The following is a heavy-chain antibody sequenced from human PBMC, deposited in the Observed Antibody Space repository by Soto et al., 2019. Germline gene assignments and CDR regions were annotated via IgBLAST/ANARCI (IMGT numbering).Heavy chain of an antibody. CDR3: AKVNPPCGGSAGGWFDP. CDR2: ISGSGGST. D-gene: IGHD2-15*01. V-gene: IGHV3-23*01. CDR1: GFTFSSYA. J-gene: IGHJ5*02. Sequence: EVQLLESGGGLVQPGGSLRLSCAASGFTFSSYAMSWVRQAPGKGLEWVSAISGSGGSTYYADSVKGRFTISRDNSKNTLYLQMNSLRAEDTAVYYCAKVNPPCGGSAGGWFDPWGQGTLVTVSS.